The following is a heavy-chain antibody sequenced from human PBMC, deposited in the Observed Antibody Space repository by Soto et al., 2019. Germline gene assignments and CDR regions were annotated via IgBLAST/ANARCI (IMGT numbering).Heavy chain of an antibody. J-gene: IGHJ6*02. Sequence: QVQLVESGGGVVQPGKSLRLSCAASGFSFSSYAMHWVRQAPGKGLQWVALIWFDGSKTYYADSVKGRFTISRDSSKNTLDLQMNSLRAEDTAVYYCARELLYSSGSHDYLYYGMDVWGQGTTVTVSS. D-gene: IGHD3-10*01. CDR2: IWFDGSKT. CDR1: GFSFSSYA. CDR3: ARELLYSSGSHDYLYYGMDV. V-gene: IGHV3-33*01.